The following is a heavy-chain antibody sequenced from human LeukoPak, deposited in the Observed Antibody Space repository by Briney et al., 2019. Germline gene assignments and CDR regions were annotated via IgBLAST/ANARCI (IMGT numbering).Heavy chain of an antibody. J-gene: IGHJ3*02. CDR2: ISGSGGST. CDR3: ARHREYTTSSPRAFDM. V-gene: IGHV3-23*01. CDR1: GFTFSSYA. Sequence: GGSLRLSCAASGFTFSSYAMSWVRQAPGKGLEWVSAISGSGGSTYYADSVKGRFTISRDNSKNTLYLQMNSLKASDTAMYYCARHREYTTSSPRAFDMWGQGTLVTVSS. D-gene: IGHD6-6*01.